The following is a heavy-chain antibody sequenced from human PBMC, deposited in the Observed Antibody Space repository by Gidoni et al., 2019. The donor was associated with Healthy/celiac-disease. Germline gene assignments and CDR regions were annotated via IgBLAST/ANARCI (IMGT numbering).Heavy chain of an antibody. CDR3: ASSYYYGSGSYYNVGAFDI. Sequence: EVQLVESGGGLVQPGGSLRLSCAASGFTFSSYSLNWVHQAPGKGLEWVSYISSSSSTIYYADSVKGRFTISRDNAKNSLYLQMNSLRDEDTAVYYCASSYYYGSGSYYNVGAFDIWGQGTMATVSS. CDR1: GFTFSSYS. D-gene: IGHD3-10*01. V-gene: IGHV3-48*02. CDR2: ISSSSSTI. J-gene: IGHJ3*02.